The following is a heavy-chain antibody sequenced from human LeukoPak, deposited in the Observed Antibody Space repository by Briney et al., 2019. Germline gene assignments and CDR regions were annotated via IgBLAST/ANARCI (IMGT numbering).Heavy chain of an antibody. CDR2: IYYSGST. CDR3: ARPAEIGVGVDY. Sequence: SEILSLTCTVSGGSISSYYWSWIRQPPGKGLEWIGYIYYSGSTNYNPSLKSRVTISVDTSKNQFSLKLSSVTAADTAVYYCARPAEIGVGVDYWGQGTLVTVSS. D-gene: IGHD3-3*01. V-gene: IGHV4-59*01. J-gene: IGHJ4*02. CDR1: GGSISSYY.